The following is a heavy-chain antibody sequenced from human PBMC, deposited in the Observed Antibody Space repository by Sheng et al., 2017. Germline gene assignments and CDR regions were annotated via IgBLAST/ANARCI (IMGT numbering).Heavy chain of an antibody. CDR2: ISYDGSNK. V-gene: IGHV3-30-3*01. CDR3: ARNLDYGDLYYMDV. D-gene: IGHD4-17*01. Sequence: QVQLVESGGGVVQPGRSLRLSCAASGFTFSSYAMHWVRQAPGKGLEWVAVISYDGSNKYYADSVKGRFTISRDNSKNTLYLQMNSLRAEDTAVYYCARNLDYGDLYYMDVWGKGTTVTVSS. J-gene: IGHJ6*03. CDR1: GFTFSSYA.